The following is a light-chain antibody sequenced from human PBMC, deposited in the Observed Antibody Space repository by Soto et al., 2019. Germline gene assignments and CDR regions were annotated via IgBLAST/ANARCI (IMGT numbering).Light chain of an antibody. V-gene: IGKV3-20*01. CDR2: GAS. J-gene: IGKJ1*01. CDR1: QIFNSKY. Sequence: EIVLTQSPGTLSLSPGERATLSCSASQIFNSKYLAWYQQKPGQAPRRLIYGASSRASGIPDRFSGSASGTDFTLTINRLEPADSAVYYGQQYRTLWTFGQGTRVEIK. CDR3: QQYRTLWT.